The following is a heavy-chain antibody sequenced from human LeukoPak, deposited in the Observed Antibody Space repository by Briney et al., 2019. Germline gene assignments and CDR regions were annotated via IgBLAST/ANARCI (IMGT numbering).Heavy chain of an antibody. CDR1: GFTFSDYY. Sequence: GGSLRLSCAAPGFTFSDYYMSWIRQAPGKGLEWVSYISSSGSTIYYADSVKGRFTISRDNAKNSLYLQMNSLRAEDTAVYYCARVHCSGTSCYHFDFWGQGTLVTVSS. J-gene: IGHJ4*02. V-gene: IGHV3-11*04. D-gene: IGHD2-2*01. CDR3: ARVHCSGTSCYHFDF. CDR2: ISSSGSTI.